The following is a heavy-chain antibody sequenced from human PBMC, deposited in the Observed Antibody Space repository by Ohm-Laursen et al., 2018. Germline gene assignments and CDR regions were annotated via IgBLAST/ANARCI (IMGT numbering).Heavy chain of an antibody. V-gene: IGHV1-2*02. J-gene: IGHJ3*02. Sequence: ASVKVSCKASGYIFTRYYMHWVRQAPGQGLEWMGWINPNSGGTNYAQKFQGRVTMTRDTSISTAYMELSRLRSDDTAVYYCARWGSGSGGSCFGAFDIWGQGTMVTVSS. CDR2: INPNSGGT. CDR1: GYIFTRYY. CDR3: ARWGSGSGGSCFGAFDI. D-gene: IGHD2-15*01.